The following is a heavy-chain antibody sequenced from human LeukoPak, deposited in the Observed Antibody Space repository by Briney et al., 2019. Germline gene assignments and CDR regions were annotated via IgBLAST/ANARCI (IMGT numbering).Heavy chain of an antibody. Sequence: SETLSLTCTVSGGSISSSSYYWGWIRQPPGKGLEWIGSIYYSGNTYYNASLKSRVTISVDTSKNQFSLKLSSVTAADTAVYYCASQYYYDSSGYYPYFQHWGQGTLVTVSS. D-gene: IGHD3-22*01. CDR2: IYYSGNT. CDR3: ASQYYYDSSGYYPYFQH. V-gene: IGHV4-39*07. CDR1: GGSISSSSYY. J-gene: IGHJ1*01.